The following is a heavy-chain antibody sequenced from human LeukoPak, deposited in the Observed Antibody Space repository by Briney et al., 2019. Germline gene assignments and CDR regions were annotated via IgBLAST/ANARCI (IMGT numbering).Heavy chain of an antibody. D-gene: IGHD3-3*01. CDR2: INTNTGNP. Sequence: ASVKVSCKASGYTFTSYATNWVRQAPGQGLEWMGWINTNTGNPTYAQGFTGRFVFSLDTSVSTAYLQICSLKAEDTAVYYCARDLRGVRYDFWSGYYSDYYYGMDVWGQGTTVTVSS. J-gene: IGHJ6*02. V-gene: IGHV7-4-1*01. CDR3: ARDLRGVRYDFWSGYYSDYYYGMDV. CDR1: GYTFTSYA.